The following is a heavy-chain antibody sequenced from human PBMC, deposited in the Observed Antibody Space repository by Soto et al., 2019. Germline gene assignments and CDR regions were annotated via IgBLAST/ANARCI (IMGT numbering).Heavy chain of an antibody. V-gene: IGHV4-59*01. J-gene: IGHJ6*02. D-gene: IGHD6-19*01. CDR3: ARRIAVVGTYNYGTDV. CDR1: GGSISSYY. Sequence: SETLSLTCTVSGGSISSYYWSWIRQPPGKGLEWIGYIYYSGSTNYNPSLKSRVTISVDTSKNQFSLKLSSVTAADTAVYYCARRIAVVGTYNYGTDVWGQGTTVTVSS. CDR2: IYYSGST.